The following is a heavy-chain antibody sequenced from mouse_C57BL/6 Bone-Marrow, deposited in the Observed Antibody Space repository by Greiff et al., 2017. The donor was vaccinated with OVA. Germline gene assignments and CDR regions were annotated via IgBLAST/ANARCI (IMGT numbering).Heavy chain of an antibody. CDR2: IYPRSGNT. CDR3: ARLGRGFAY. D-gene: IGHD4-1*01. V-gene: IGHV1-81*01. Sequence: QVQLQHSGAELARPGASVKLSCKASGYTFTSYGISWVKQRTGQGLEWIGEIYPRSGNTYYNEKFKGKATLTADKSSSTAYMELRSLTSEDSAVYFCARLGRGFAYWGQGTLVTVSA. CDR1: GYTFTSYG. J-gene: IGHJ3*01.